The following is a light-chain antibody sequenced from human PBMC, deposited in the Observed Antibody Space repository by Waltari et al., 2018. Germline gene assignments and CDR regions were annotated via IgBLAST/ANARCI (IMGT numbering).Light chain of an antibody. V-gene: IGLV10-54*01. CDR2: RNN. CDR3: STWDTSLSAVV. CDR1: SNNVGNEG. J-gene: IGLJ2*01. Sequence: QAGLTQPPSVSKGLRQTATLTCTGNSNNVGNEGAPWLQQHQGHPPKLLSYRNNNRPSGISERFSASRSGNTASLTISGLQPEDEADYYCSTWDTSLSAVVFGGGTKLTVL.